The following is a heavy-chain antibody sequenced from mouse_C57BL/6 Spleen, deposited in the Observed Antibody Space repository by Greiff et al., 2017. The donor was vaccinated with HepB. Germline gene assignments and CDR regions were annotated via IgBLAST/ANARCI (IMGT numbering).Heavy chain of an antibody. Sequence: EVQGVESGGGLVQPGGSLSLSCAASGFTFTDYYMSWVRQPPGKALEWLGFIRNKANGYTTEYSASVKGRFTISRDNSQSILYLQMNALRAEDSATYYCARYGSSGYAMDYWGQGTSVTVSS. CDR2: IRNKANGYTT. CDR1: GFTFTDYY. CDR3: ARYGSSGYAMDY. D-gene: IGHD3-2*02. V-gene: IGHV7-3*01. J-gene: IGHJ4*01.